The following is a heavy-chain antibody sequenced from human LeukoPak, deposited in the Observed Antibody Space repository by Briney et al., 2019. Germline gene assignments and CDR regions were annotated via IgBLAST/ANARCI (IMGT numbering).Heavy chain of an antibody. V-gene: IGHV4-39*07. J-gene: IGHJ5*01. CDR3: ASNWNYDS. CDR1: AFTFSSYS. D-gene: IGHD1-7*01. CDR2: VYYSGST. Sequence: GSLRLSCAASAFTFSSYSMNWVRQPPGKGLEWIGSVYYSGSTYYNPSLESRVTISVDTSKNQFSLKLTSVTAADTAMYYCASNWNYDSWGQGTLVTVSS.